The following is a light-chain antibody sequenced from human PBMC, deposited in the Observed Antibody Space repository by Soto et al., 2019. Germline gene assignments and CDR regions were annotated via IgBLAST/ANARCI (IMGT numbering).Light chain of an antibody. CDR2: EVS. CDR1: SSDVGGYNY. V-gene: IGLV2-14*01. J-gene: IGLJ1*01. Sequence: QSALTQPASVSGSPGQSITIPCTGTSSDVGGYNYVSWYQQHPGKAPKLMIYEVSNRPSGVSNRFSGSKSGNTASLTISGLQAADEADYSCSSYTSSSTLYVFGTGTKVTVL. CDR3: SSYTSSSTLYV.